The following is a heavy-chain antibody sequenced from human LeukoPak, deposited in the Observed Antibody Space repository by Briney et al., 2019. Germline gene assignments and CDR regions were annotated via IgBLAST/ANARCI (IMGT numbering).Heavy chain of an antibody. CDR3: ARLRRYYGSGSYQIIAYRYYYMDV. Sequence: SETLSLTCAVYGGSFSGYYWSWIRQPPGKGLEWIGEINHSGSTNYNPSLKSRVTISVDTSKNQFSLKLSSVTAADTAVYYCARLRRYYGSGSYQIIAYRYYYMDVWGKGTTVTISS. CDR1: GGSFSGYY. J-gene: IGHJ6*03. V-gene: IGHV4-34*01. D-gene: IGHD3-10*01. CDR2: INHSGST.